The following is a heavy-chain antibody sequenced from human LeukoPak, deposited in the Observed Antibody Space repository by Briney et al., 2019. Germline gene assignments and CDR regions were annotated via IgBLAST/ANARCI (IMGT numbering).Heavy chain of an antibody. CDR1: GFTFSSYG. CDR3: AKDVEGYYDFWSGYLNY. D-gene: IGHD3-3*01. V-gene: IGHV3-30*18. Sequence: SGGSLRLSCAASGFTFSSYGMHWVRQAPGKGLEGVAVISYDGSNKYYADSVKGRFTISRDNSKNTLYLQMNSLRAEDTAVYYCAKDVEGYYDFWSGYLNYWGQGTLVTVSS. J-gene: IGHJ4*02. CDR2: ISYDGSNK.